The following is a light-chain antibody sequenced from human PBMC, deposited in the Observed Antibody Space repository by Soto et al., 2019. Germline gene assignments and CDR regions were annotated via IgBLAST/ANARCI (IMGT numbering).Light chain of an antibody. Sequence: EIVMTHSPATLSVSPGARATLSCRASQSISNLLAWYQQKPGQAPRLLIYGASTRATGFPDRFSGSGSGTEFTLTISSLHSEDFAVYYCQQYYDWPITLGQGTRLEIK. J-gene: IGKJ5*01. CDR1: QSISNL. CDR3: QQYYDWPIT. V-gene: IGKV3-15*01. CDR2: GAS.